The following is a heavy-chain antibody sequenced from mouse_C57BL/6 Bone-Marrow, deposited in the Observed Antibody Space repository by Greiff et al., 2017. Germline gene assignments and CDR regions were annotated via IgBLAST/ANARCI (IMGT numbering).Heavy chain of an antibody. CDR1: GYTFTDYY. V-gene: IGHV1-76*01. D-gene: IGHD1-1*02. J-gene: IGHJ3*01. Sequence: QVQLQQSGAELVRPGASVKLSCKASGYTFTDYYINWVKQRPGQGLEWIARIYPGSGNTNYNEKFKGKATLTAEKSSSTAYMQLSSLTSEDSAVYFCARGGYYGPCAYWGQGTLVTVSA. CDR2: IYPGSGNT. CDR3: ARGGYYGPCAY.